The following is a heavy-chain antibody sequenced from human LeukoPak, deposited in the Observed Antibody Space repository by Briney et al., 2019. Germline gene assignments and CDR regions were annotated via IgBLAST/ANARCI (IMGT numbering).Heavy chain of an antibody. CDR3: AREPYYDFWSGYYIGRNYYYGMDV. D-gene: IGHD3-3*01. J-gene: IGHJ6*02. CDR2: IKQDGSEK. Sequence: GGSLRLSCAASGFTFSSYWMSWVRQAPGKGLEWVANIKQDGSEKYYVDSVKGRFTISRDNAKNSLYLQMDSLRAEDTAVYYCAREPYYDFWSGYYIGRNYYYGMDVWGQGTTVTVSS. V-gene: IGHV3-7*03. CDR1: GFTFSSYW.